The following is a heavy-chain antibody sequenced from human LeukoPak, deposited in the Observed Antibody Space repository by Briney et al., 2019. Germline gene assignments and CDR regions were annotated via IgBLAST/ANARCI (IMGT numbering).Heavy chain of an antibody. CDR2: IYHGGYT. D-gene: IGHD6-13*01. CDR1: GGSISSSNW. CDR3: ARVTTIAAAANSFDY. J-gene: IGHJ4*02. Sequence: SETLSLTCGVSGGSISSSNWWRWVRQPPGKGLEWIGEIYHGGYTNYNPSLKSRVTISVDKSKNQFSLKLTSVTAADTAVYYCARVTTIAAAANSFDYWGQGALVTVSS. V-gene: IGHV4-4*02.